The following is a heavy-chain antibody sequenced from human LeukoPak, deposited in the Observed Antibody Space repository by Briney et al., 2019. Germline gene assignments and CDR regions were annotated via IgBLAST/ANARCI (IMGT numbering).Heavy chain of an antibody. J-gene: IGHJ5*02. CDR2: IYYSGST. V-gene: IGHV4-59*01. Sequence: SETLSLTCTVSGGSISSYYWSWIRQPPGKGLEWIGYIYYSGSTNYNPSLKSRVTISVDTSKNQFSLKLSSATAADTAVYYCARGGGYYHNWFDPWGQGTLVTVSS. CDR3: ARGGGYYHNWFDP. CDR1: GGSISSYY. D-gene: IGHD1-26*01.